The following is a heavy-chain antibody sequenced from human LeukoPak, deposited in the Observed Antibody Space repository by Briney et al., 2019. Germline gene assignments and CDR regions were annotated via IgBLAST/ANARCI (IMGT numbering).Heavy chain of an antibody. CDR2: IKSDGSST. D-gene: IGHD6-19*01. CDR1: GFTFSSYG. V-gene: IGHV3-74*01. CDR3: ARGHASGWSYDAFDM. J-gene: IGHJ3*02. Sequence: GGSLRLSCAASGFTFSSYGMSWVRQAPGKGLVWVSLIKSDGSSTVYADSVMGRFTISRDNAKNTLYLQMNSLRAEDTAVYYCARGHASGWSYDAFDMWGQGTMVTVSP.